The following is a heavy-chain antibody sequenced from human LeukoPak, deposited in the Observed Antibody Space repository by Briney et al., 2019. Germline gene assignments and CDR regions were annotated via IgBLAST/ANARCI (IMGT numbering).Heavy chain of an antibody. Sequence: PSETLSLTCTVSGGSISSHYWSWIRQPPGKGLEWIGYIYYSGSTNYNPSLKTRVTMSVDTSRNQFSPRLSSVTAADTAVYYCAREGTYCSRTSCYDSFLDYWGQGTLVTVSS. CDR2: IYYSGST. D-gene: IGHD2-2*01. CDR1: GGSISSHY. J-gene: IGHJ4*02. V-gene: IGHV4-59*11. CDR3: AREGTYCSRTSCYDSFLDY.